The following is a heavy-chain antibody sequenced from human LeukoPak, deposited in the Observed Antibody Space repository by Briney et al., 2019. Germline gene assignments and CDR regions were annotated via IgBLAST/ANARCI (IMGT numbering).Heavy chain of an antibody. V-gene: IGHV4-59*01. Sequence: SETLSLTCTVSGGSISSYYWSWIRQPPGKGLEWIGYIYYSGSTNYNPSLKSRVTISVDTSKNQFSLKLSSVTAADTAVYYCARAISLDYWGQGTLVTVSS. J-gene: IGHJ4*02. D-gene: IGHD5-12*01. CDR3: ARAISLDY. CDR1: GGSISSYY. CDR2: IYYSGST.